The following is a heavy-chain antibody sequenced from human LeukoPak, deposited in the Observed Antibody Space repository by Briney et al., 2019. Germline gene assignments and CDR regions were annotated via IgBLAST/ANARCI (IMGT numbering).Heavy chain of an antibody. V-gene: IGHV4-38-2*02. Sequence: SETLSLTCAVSGYSISSGYYWGWIRQPPGKGLEWIGSIYHSGNTYYNPSLMSRVTISVDTSKNQFSLKLSSVTAADTAVYYCARDYGGNDDAFDIWGQGTMVTVSS. J-gene: IGHJ3*02. D-gene: IGHD4-23*01. CDR2: IYHSGNT. CDR3: ARDYGGNDDAFDI. CDR1: GYSISSGYY.